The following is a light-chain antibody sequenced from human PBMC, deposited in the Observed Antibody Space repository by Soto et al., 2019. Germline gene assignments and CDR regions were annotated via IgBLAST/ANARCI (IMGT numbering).Light chain of an antibody. J-gene: IGKJ4*01. CDR3: QQHYISPFT. Sequence: DIVMTQSPDSLAVSLGERATINCKSSQSILYTSNNENYLAWYQQKAGQPPKLLLYWASTRESGIPDRFSGSGSGTDFTLTISSLQAEDVAVYFCQQHYISPFTFGGGTKVDIK. V-gene: IGKV4-1*01. CDR1: QSILYTSNNENY. CDR2: WAS.